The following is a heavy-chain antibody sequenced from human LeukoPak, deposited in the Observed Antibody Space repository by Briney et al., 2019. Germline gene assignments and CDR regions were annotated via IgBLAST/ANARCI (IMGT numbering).Heavy chain of an antibody. D-gene: IGHD6-19*01. V-gene: IGHV3-30*04. CDR1: GFTFSSYA. CDR2: ISYDGRRE. J-gene: IGHJ6*02. Sequence: GGSLRLSCAASGFTFSSYAMHWVRQAPGRGLEWVAIISYDGRREYYADSVKGRFTISRDNPKNTLYLQMSSLRAEDTAVYYCARAGGGGWSPYYYSGMDVWGQGTTVTVSS. CDR3: ARAGGGGWSPYYYSGMDV.